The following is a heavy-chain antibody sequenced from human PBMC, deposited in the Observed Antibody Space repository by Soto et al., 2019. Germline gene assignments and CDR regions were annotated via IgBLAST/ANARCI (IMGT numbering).Heavy chain of an antibody. D-gene: IGHD3-3*01. CDR1: AFTCTNHA. Sequence: PGGSLRLSCAASAFTCTNHAMSWVRQAPGKGLEWVSDIGGSGSSTYYADSVKGRFTISRDNSNNTLYLQMNSLRVEDTAVYYCAKDPQISFDPWGQGPLGTVSS. J-gene: IGHJ5*02. CDR2: IGGSGSST. V-gene: IGHV3-23*01. CDR3: AKDPQISFDP.